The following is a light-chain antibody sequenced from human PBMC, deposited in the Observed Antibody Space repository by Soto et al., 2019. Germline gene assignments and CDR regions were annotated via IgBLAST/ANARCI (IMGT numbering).Light chain of an antibody. Sequence: IHMTQSPSTLSGSVGDRVTITFRASQTISIWLAWYQQKPGKAPKLLIYKESTLKSGVPSRFSGSGSGTEFTLTISSLQPDDFATYYCQHYNSYSEAFGQGTKVDI. CDR1: QTISIW. J-gene: IGKJ1*01. CDR2: KES. CDR3: QHYNSYSEA. V-gene: IGKV1-5*03.